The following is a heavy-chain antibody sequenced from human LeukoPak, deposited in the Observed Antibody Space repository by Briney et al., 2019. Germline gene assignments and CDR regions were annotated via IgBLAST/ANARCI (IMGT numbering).Heavy chain of an antibody. CDR1: GFTFSSYS. D-gene: IGHD5-12*01. Sequence: PGGSLRLSCAASGFTFSSYSMNWVRQAPGKGLEWVSSISSSSSYIYYADSVKGRFTISRDNAKNSLYLQMNSLRAEDTAVYYCARGGSMVATGPYWGQGTLVTVSS. CDR3: ARGGSMVATGPY. CDR2: ISSSSSYI. V-gene: IGHV3-21*01. J-gene: IGHJ4*02.